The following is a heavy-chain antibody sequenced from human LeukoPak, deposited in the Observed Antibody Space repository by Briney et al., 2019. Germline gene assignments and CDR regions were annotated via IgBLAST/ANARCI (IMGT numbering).Heavy chain of an antibody. D-gene: IGHD2-15*01. CDR1: GYSISSGYY. CDR2: IYHSGST. J-gene: IGHJ4*02. V-gene: IGHV4-38-2*02. CDR3: ARDEGRIRDQDLGY. Sequence: SETLSLTCTVSGYSISSGYYWGWIRQPPGKGLEWIGSIYHSGSTYYNPSHKSRVTISVDTSKNQFSLKLSSVTAADTAVYYCARDEGRIRDQDLGYWGQGTLVTVSS.